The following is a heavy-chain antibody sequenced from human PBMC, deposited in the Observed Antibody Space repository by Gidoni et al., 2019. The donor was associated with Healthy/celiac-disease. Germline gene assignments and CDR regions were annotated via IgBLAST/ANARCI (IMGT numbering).Heavy chain of an antibody. CDR1: GGYISSYY. D-gene: IGHD5-12*01. CDR2: IYYSGST. J-gene: IGHJ4*02. Sequence: QVQLQESGPGLVKPSETLSLTCTVSGGYISSYYWSWIRQPPGKGLEWIGYIYYSGSTNYNPSLKSRVTISVDTSKNQFSLKLSSVTAADTAVYYCARGGYSGYDFFGYWGQGTLVTVSS. CDR3: ARGGYSGYDFFGY. V-gene: IGHV4-59*01.